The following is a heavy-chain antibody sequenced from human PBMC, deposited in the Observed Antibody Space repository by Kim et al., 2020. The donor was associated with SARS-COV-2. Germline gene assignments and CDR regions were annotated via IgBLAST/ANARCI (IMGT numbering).Heavy chain of an antibody. J-gene: IGHJ4*02. V-gene: IGHV4-31*02. Sequence: YNPSLQSRLTMSVDTSKNQFSLGLTSVTAADTAVYYCARYSHLLPIFYFDYWGQGTLVTVSS. D-gene: IGHD1-26*01. CDR3: ARYSHLLPIFYFDY.